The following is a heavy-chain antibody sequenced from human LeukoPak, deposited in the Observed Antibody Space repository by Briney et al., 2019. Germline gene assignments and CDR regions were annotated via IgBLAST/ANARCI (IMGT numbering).Heavy chain of an antibody. CDR3: ARVGGITLTMITMVRGVIPSGSFDY. CDR2: INHSGST. D-gene: IGHD3-10*01. J-gene: IGHJ4*02. V-gene: IGHV4-34*01. Sequence: PSETLSLTCAVYGGSFSGYYWSWIRQPPGKGLEWIGEINHSGSTYYNPSLKSRVTISVDTSKNQFSLKLSSVTAADTAVYYCARVGGITLTMITMVRGVIPSGSFDYWGQGTLVTVSS. CDR1: GGSFSGYY.